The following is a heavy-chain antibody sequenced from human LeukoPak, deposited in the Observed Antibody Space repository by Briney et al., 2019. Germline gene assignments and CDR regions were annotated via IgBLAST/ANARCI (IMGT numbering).Heavy chain of an antibody. CDR1: GFTFSSYA. J-gene: IGHJ4*02. CDR3: AKDKYSSGWYWNY. V-gene: IGHV3-23*01. CDR2: ISGSGGST. D-gene: IGHD6-19*01. Sequence: PGGSLRLSCAASGFTFSSYAMSWVRQAPGKELEWVSAISGSGGSTFYADSVKGRFTISRDNSKNTLYLQMNSLRAEDTAVYYCAKDKYSSGWYWNYWGQGTLVTVSS.